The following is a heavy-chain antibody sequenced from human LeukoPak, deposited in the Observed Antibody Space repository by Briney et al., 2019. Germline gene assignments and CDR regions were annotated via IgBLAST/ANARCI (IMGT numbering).Heavy chain of an antibody. Sequence: GGSVRLSCAASGFTVSSNYMSWVRQAPGKGLEWVSVIYSGGSTYYADSVKGRFTISRDNSKNTLYLQMNSLRAEDTAVYYCARVQEGYYDSSGYEDYWGQGTLVTVSS. D-gene: IGHD3-22*01. V-gene: IGHV3-53*01. CDR1: GFTVSSNY. J-gene: IGHJ4*02. CDR3: ARVQEGYYDSSGYEDY. CDR2: IYSGGST.